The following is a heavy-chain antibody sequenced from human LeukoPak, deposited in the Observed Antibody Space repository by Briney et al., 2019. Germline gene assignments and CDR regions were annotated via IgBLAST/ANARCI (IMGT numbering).Heavy chain of an antibody. CDR1: GFTFSGSA. CDR2: IRSKANSYAT. V-gene: IGHV3-73*01. J-gene: IGHJ4*02. CDR3: TRLSSYYDFWSGYPSDY. Sequence: GGSLRLSCAASGFTFSGSAMHWVRQASGKGLEWVGRIRSKANSYATAYAASVKGRFTISRDDSKNTAYLQMNSLKTEDTAVYYCTRLSSYYDFWSGYPSDYWGQGTLVTVSS. D-gene: IGHD3-3*01.